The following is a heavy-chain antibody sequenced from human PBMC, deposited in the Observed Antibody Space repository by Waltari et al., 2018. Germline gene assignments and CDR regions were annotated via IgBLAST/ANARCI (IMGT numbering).Heavy chain of an antibody. CDR3: ATHSANHDYHYYAMDV. CDR1: GGSIISTTYY. J-gene: IGHJ6*02. CDR2: SYYRGSP. D-gene: IGHD2-15*01. V-gene: IGHV4-39*01. Sequence: QLQLQESGPGLVKPSETLSLTCIVSGGSIISTTYYWGWIRQPPGKGLEWIGSSYYRGSPNYNPSLKIRVTISVDTSKNRFSLKVSSVTAADTALYYCATHSANHDYHYYAMDVWGLGTTVTVSS.